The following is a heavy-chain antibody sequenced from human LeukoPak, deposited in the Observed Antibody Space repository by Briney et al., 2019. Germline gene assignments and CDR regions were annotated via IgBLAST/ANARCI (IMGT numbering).Heavy chain of an antibody. Sequence: PGRSLRLSCAVSGYSFSSHGMHWVRQAPGKGLDWVAAIWYDGSQKYYADTVRSRFTVSRDNSKNTLYLQMDSLRAEDTAVYYCARLYGANVGYLDYWGQGTLVTVSS. CDR3: ARLYGANVGYLDY. J-gene: IGHJ4*02. CDR1: GYSFSSHG. V-gene: IGHV3-33*03. D-gene: IGHD4-23*01. CDR2: IWYDGSQK.